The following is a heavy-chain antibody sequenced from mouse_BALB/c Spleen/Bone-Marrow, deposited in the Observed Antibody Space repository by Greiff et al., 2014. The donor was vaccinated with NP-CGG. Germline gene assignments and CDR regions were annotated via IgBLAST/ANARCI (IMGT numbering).Heavy chain of an antibody. D-gene: IGHD1-1*01. CDR3: ARSPLYGSSYAMDY. CDR2: ISTYPGNT. Sequence: VQLQQSGPELVRPGVSVKISCKGSGYTFTDYAMHWVKQSHAKSLEWIGVISTYPGNTNYNQKFKGKATMTVDKSSSTAYMELARLTSEDSAIYYCARSPLYGSSYAMDYWGQGTSVTVSS. J-gene: IGHJ4*01. V-gene: IGHV1-67*01. CDR1: GYTFTDYA.